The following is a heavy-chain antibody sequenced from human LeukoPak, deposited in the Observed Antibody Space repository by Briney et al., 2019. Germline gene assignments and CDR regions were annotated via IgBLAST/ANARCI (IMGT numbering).Heavy chain of an antibody. D-gene: IGHD4-11*01. V-gene: IGHV4-38-2*02. J-gene: IGHJ4*02. CDR1: GYSISTSYY. CDR3: ASQPRGATTVTTPFDY. Sequence: KPSETLSLTYTVSGYSISTSYYWGWIRQPPGKGLEWIGSIYHSGSTYYNPSLKSRVTISVDTSKNQFSLKLSSVTAADTAVYYCASQPRGATTVTTPFDYWGQGTLVTVSS. CDR2: IYHSGST.